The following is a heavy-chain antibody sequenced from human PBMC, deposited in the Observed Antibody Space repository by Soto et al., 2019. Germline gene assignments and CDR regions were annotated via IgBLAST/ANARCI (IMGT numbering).Heavy chain of an antibody. V-gene: IGHV1-69*12. Sequence: QVQLVQSGAEVKKPGSSVKVSCKASGGTFSSYAISWVRQAPGQGLEWMGGIIPIFGTADYAQKFQGRVTITADESTSTAYMELSSLGSEDKAVYHCARGITGTVSYYYGMDVWGQGTTVTVSS. CDR1: GGTFSSYA. CDR3: ARGITGTVSYYYGMDV. D-gene: IGHD1-20*01. CDR2: IIPIFGTA. J-gene: IGHJ6*02.